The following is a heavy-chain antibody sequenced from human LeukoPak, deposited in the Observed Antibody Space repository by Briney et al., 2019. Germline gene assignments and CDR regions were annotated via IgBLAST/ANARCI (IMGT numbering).Heavy chain of an antibody. Sequence: PGGSLRLSRAASGFTFSSYAMSWVRQAPGKGLEWVSAISGSGGSTYYADSVKGRFTISRDNSKNTLYLQMNSLRAEDTAVYYCARTGSSWPLYYYYYMDVWGKGTTVTVSS. CDR1: GFTFSSYA. J-gene: IGHJ6*03. CDR3: ARTGSSWPLYYYYYMDV. D-gene: IGHD6-13*01. V-gene: IGHV3-23*01. CDR2: ISGSGGST.